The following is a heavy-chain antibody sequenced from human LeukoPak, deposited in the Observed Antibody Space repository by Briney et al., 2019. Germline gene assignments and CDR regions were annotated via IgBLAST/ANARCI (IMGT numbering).Heavy chain of an antibody. CDR1: GFSLSTSGVG. CDR2: IYWNDDK. V-gene: IGHV2-5*01. CDR3: AHSRYYDMNNWFDP. Sequence: SGPTLVNPTQTLTLTRTFSGFSLSTSGVGVGWIRQPPGKALEWLALIYWNDDKRYSPSLKSRLTITKDTSKNQVVLTMTNMDPVDTATYYCAHSRYYDMNNWFDPWGQGTLVTVSS. D-gene: IGHD3-22*01. J-gene: IGHJ5*02.